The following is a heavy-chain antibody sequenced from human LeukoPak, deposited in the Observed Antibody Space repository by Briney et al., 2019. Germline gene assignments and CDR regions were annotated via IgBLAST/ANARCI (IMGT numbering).Heavy chain of an antibody. J-gene: IGHJ5*02. CDR2: INPSGGST. CDR3: ARDPAGSGSYYGNWFDP. D-gene: IGHD3-10*01. V-gene: IGHV1-46*01. Sequence: ASVKVSCKASGYTFTSYGISWVRQAPGQGLEWMGIINPSGGSTSYAQKFQGRVTITADKSTSTAYMELSSLRSEDTAVYYCARDPAGSGSYYGNWFDPWGQGTLVTVSS. CDR1: GYTFTSYG.